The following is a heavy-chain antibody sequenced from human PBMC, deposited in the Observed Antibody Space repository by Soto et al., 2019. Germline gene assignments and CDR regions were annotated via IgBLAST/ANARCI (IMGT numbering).Heavy chain of an antibody. J-gene: IGHJ4*02. CDR3: LRAAGGITSPFDY. D-gene: IGHD3-16*01. V-gene: IGHV1-18*01. CDR1: GYTFTNYG. CDR2: ISAYNGNT. Sequence: ASVKVSWKASGYTFTNYGINLVRQAPGQGLEWVGWISAYNGNTNYAQKFQGRVTMTTDTSTSTAYMELRSLRSDDTAVYFCLRAAGGITSPFDYWGQGTLVTVS.